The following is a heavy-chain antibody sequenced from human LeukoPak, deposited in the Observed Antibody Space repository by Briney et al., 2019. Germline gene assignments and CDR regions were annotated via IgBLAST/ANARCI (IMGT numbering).Heavy chain of an antibody. D-gene: IGHD3-10*01. CDR3: TRGPRGASQNSFEY. CDR1: GGSISGYY. V-gene: IGHV4-4*07. J-gene: IGHJ4*02. Sequence: PSETLSLTCIVSGGSISGYYWSWVRQPAGKGLERLGRIYNSANTNYDPSLESRVTMSVDTSKNQFSLKLTSVTAADTAVYYCTRGPRGASQNSFEYWGQGILVTVSS. CDR2: IYNSANT.